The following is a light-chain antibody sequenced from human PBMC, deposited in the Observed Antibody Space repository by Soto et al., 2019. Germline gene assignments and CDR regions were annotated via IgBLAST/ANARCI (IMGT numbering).Light chain of an antibody. CDR1: QSVSSSY. J-gene: IGKJ3*01. CDR3: QQYGRSPFT. Sequence: EIVLSQSPGTLSLSPGERATLSCRASQSVSSSYFAWYQQKPGQAPRLLIYGASSRATGIPDRFSGSGSGTDFTLTISRLEPEDFALYYCQQYGRSPFTFGPGTKVDIK. CDR2: GAS. V-gene: IGKV3-20*01.